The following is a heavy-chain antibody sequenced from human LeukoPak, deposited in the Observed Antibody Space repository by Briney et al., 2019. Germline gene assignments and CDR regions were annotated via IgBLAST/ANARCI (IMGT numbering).Heavy chain of an antibody. CDR3: ARAGRYCSSTSCYKP. CDR1: GGSISSGGYY. V-gene: IGHV4-30-2*01. D-gene: IGHD2-2*02. Sequence: SQTLSLTCTVSGGSISSGGYYWSWIRQPPGKGLEWIGYIYHSGSTYYNPSLKSRVTISVDRSKNQFSLKLSSVTAADTAVYYCARAGRYCSSTSCYKPWGQGTLVTVSS. CDR2: IYHSGST. J-gene: IGHJ5*02.